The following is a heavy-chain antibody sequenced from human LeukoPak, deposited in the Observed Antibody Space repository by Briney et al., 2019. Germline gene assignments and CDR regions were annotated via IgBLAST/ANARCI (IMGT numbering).Heavy chain of an antibody. CDR3: AKEWDYDILTGPLAAFDI. V-gene: IGHV3-30*18. CDR1: GFTFSSYG. CDR2: ISYDGSNK. Sequence: GESLRLSCAASGFTFSSYGMHWVRQAPGKGLEWVAVISYDGSNKYYADSVKGRFTISRDNSKNTLYLQMNSLRAEDTAVYYCAKEWDYDILTGPLAAFDIWGQGTMVTVSS. J-gene: IGHJ3*02. D-gene: IGHD3-9*01.